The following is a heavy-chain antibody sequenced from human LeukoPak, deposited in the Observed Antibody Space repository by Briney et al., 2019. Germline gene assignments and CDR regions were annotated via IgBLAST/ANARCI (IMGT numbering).Heavy chain of an antibody. J-gene: IGHJ4*02. Sequence: GGSLRLSCAVSGFTVSDAWLSWVRQTPGKGLEWVGRIRSRSNGGTVDYAAPVKGRFSISRDDSKNTLILQMNRLRSEDTAFHYCTTDPYCGDDCYQDYWGQGTLVTVSS. CDR3: TTDPYCGDDCYQDY. D-gene: IGHD2-21*02. CDR2: IRSRSNGGTV. CDR1: GFTVSDAW. V-gene: IGHV3-15*01.